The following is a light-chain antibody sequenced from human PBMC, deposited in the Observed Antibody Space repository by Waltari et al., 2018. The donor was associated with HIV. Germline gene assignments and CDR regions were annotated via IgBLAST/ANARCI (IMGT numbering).Light chain of an antibody. CDR2: GAT. J-gene: IGKJ1*01. CDR1: RDISTH. V-gene: IGKV1-8*01. Sequence: ATRMTQSPPSFSASTGDRVTLTCRASRDISTHLAWYQQKPGSAPKLLMYGATTLQSGVPSRFNGSGSGTDFTLTINCLQSEDFATYYCQQYYSSPQTFGQGTKVEVK. CDR3: QQYYSSPQT.